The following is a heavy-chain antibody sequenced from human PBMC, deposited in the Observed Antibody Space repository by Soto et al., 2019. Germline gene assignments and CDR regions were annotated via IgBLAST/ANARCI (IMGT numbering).Heavy chain of an antibody. D-gene: IGHD3-10*01. CDR3: ARGARLWFGEYYFDY. J-gene: IGHJ4*02. CDR1: GFTFSSYD. Sequence: GGSLRLSCAASGFTFSSYDMHWVRQATGKGLEWVSAIGTAGDTYYPGSVKGRFTISRENAKNSLYLQMNSLRAGDTAVYYCARGARLWFGEYYFDYWGQGTLVTVSS. CDR2: IGTAGDT. V-gene: IGHV3-13*01.